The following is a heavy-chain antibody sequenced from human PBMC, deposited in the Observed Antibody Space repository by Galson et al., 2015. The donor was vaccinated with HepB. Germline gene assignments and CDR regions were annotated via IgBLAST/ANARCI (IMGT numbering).Heavy chain of an antibody. D-gene: IGHD3-22*01. CDR2: IIPILGIA. CDR3: ARPYYDSSGYYPHDAFDI. J-gene: IGHJ3*02. Sequence: SVKVSCKASGGTFSSYTISWVRQAPGQGLEWMGRIIPILGIANYAQKFQGRVTITADKSTSTAYMELSSLRSEDTAVYYCARPYYDSSGYYPHDAFDIWGQGTMVTVSS. CDR1: GGTFSSYT. V-gene: IGHV1-69*02.